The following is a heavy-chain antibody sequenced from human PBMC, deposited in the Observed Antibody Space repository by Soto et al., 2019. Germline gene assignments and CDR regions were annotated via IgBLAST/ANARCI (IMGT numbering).Heavy chain of an antibody. CDR3: ARGPSGDKVDY. CDR1: GGSISNYY. J-gene: IGHJ4*02. Sequence: PETLSLTCTVSGGSISNYYWSWIRQPPGKGLEWIGYIYYSGSTNYNPSLKSRVTISVDTSNNQFSLKLSSVSAADTAVYYCARGPSGDKVDYWGQETLVTVSS. D-gene: IGHD7-27*01. V-gene: IGHV4-59*08. CDR2: IYYSGST.